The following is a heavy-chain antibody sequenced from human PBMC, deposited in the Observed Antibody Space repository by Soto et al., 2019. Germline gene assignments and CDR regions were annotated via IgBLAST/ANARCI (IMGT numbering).Heavy chain of an antibody. J-gene: IGHJ4*02. CDR2: INPSGGST. V-gene: IGHV1-46*01. D-gene: IGHD6-13*01. CDR3: ARQAAAYYFDY. CDR1: GYTFTSYY. Sequence: ASVKVSCKASGYTFTSYYMHWVRQAPGQGLEWMGIINPSGGSTSYAQKFQGRVTMTRDTSTSTVYMELSSLRSEDTAVHYCARQAAAYYFDYWGQGTLVTVSS.